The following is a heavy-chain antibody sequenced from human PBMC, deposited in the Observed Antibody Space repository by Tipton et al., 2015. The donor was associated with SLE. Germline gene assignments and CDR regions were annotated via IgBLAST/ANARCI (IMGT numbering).Heavy chain of an antibody. CDR3: ARTQYTFGGVIAPFDY. D-gene: IGHD3-16*02. Sequence: PGLVKPSETLSLTCTVSGGSISSSSFYWAWIRQPPGKGLEWIGTFSYSGSTYYNPSLKSRVTISVDTSTNRFSLKLNSVTAADTAAYYCARTQYTFGGVIAPFDYWGQGTLVTVSS. CDR2: FSYSGST. J-gene: IGHJ4*02. V-gene: IGHV4-39*07. CDR1: GGSISSSSFY.